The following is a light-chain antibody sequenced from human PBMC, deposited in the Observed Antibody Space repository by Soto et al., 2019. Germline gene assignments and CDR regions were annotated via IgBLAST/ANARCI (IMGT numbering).Light chain of an antibody. CDR1: QTISSS. CDR2: DAS. Sequence: DIQMTQSPSTLSASVGDRVTITCRASQTISSSLAWYQHKPGKAPKLLIFDASTLPRGVPSRFSGSGSGTKFTLTISSLQPDDFATYYCQQYNNYWTFGQGTKVDI. V-gene: IGKV1-5*01. J-gene: IGKJ1*01. CDR3: QQYNNYWT.